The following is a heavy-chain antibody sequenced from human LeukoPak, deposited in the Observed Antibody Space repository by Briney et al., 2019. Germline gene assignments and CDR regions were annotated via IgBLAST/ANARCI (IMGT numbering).Heavy chain of an antibody. Sequence: GASVKVSCKASGYTFTNYGITWVRQAPGQGLEWMGWIRASNGNIDYAQKLQGRVTMTTDSSTNTAYMELRSLTSDDTAVYYCAHGVLRYFDVRYFDYWGQGTLVTVSS. CDR2: IRASNGNI. CDR1: GYTFTNYG. D-gene: IGHD3-9*01. J-gene: IGHJ4*02. CDR3: AHGVLRYFDVRYFDY. V-gene: IGHV1-18*04.